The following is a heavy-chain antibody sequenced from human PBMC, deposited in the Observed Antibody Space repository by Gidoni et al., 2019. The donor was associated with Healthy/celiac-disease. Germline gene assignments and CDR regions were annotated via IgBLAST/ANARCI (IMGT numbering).Heavy chain of an antibody. CDR3: AKESDTIFGVVTQSYYFDY. CDR1: GFTFDAYA. CDR2: ISWNSGSI. V-gene: IGHV3-9*01. J-gene: IGHJ4*02. Sequence: EVQLVESGGGLVQHGRSLRLSCEASGFTFDAYAMHWVRQAPGKGLEWVSGISWNSGSIGYADSVKGRFTISRDNAKNSLYLQMNSLRAEDTALYYCAKESDTIFGVVTQSYYFDYWGQGTLVTVSS. D-gene: IGHD3-3*01.